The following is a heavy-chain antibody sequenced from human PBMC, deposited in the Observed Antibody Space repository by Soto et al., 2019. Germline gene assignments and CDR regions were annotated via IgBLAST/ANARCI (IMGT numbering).Heavy chain of an antibody. D-gene: IGHD1-26*01. J-gene: IGHJ4*02. CDR3: ARGLFGGSHGPVGY. CDR1: GGFIISDNW. Sequence: LSLTCAVSGGFIISDNWWSWVRQPPGKGLEWIGEIYHSGSTNYNPSLKSRVTISVDKSRNQMSLKLISVTAADTAVYYCARGLFGGSHGPVGYRGQGTLVTVSS. V-gene: IGHV4-4*02. CDR2: IYHSGST.